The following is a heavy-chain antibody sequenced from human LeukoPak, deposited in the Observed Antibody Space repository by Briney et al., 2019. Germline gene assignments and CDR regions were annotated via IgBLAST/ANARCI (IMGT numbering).Heavy chain of an antibody. J-gene: IGHJ5*02. CDR1: GFTFSSYS. Sequence: GGSLRLSCAASGFTFSSYSMNWVRQAPGKGLEWVSSISSSSSYIYYADSVKGRFTISRDNAENSLYLQMNSLRAEDTAVYYCAREYGSGSSRRRFDPWGQGTLVTVSS. V-gene: IGHV3-21*01. D-gene: IGHD3-10*01. CDR2: ISSSSSYI. CDR3: AREYGSGSSRRRFDP.